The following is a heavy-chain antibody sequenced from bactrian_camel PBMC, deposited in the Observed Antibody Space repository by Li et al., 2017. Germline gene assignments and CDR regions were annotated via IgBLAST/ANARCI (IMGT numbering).Heavy chain of an antibody. CDR3: AAGCEDRSASVTD. CDR2: IYTDVSRT. V-gene: IGHV3S6*01. Sequence: HVQLVESGGGSVQAGEFLRLACKASRITYYMAWFRQAPGKEREGIAGIYTDVSRTYYADSVKGRFTASRDPTGNTLFLQMDNLKPEDTGMYYCAAGCEDRSASVTDWGQGTQVTVS. D-gene: IGHD2*01. CDR1: RITYY. J-gene: IGHJ4*01.